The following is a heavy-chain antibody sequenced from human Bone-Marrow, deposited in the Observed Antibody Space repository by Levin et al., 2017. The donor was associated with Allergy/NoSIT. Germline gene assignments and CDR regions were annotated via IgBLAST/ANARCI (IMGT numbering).Heavy chain of an antibody. CDR2: ISGNGGST. Sequence: HPGGSLRLSCAASGFTFSNYAMSWVRQAPGKGLEWVSSISGNGGSTYYADSVKGRFTISRDNSKITLYLQMNSLRAEDTAIYYCAKGSGTTATRNYFDYWGQGTLVTVSS. CDR1: GFTFSNYA. J-gene: IGHJ4*02. D-gene: IGHD1-1*01. CDR3: AKGSGTTATRNYFDY. V-gene: IGHV3-23*01.